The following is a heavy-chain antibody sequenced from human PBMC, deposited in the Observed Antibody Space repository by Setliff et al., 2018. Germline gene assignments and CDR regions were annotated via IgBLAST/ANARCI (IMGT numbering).Heavy chain of an antibody. V-gene: IGHV1-69-2*01. CDR1: GYTFTNYF. CDR2: VDPDDGET. Sequence: ASVKVSCKVSGYTFTNYFIHWVRQAPGKGLEGMGLVDPDDGETVYAEEFQGRVAMTADTSTDTAYLQLSGLRSEDTAVYYCAPGFFYVSQRSSWGQGTMVTVSS. D-gene: IGHD3-10*02. CDR3: APGFFYVSQRSS. J-gene: IGHJ5*02.